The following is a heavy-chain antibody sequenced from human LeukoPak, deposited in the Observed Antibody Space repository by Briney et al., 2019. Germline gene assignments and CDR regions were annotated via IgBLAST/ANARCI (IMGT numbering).Heavy chain of an antibody. Sequence: SETLSLTCTVSGAPLNNYYWNWVRQPPGKELEWIGNVDYSGSTRYNPSLKSRATMSLDSSKNQFSLRLTSVTAADMAVYYCAMQVGIYGDYNNWFDPWGQGARVTVSS. CDR3: AMQVGIYGDYNNWFDP. CDR1: GAPLNNYY. D-gene: IGHD4-17*01. V-gene: IGHV4-59*08. CDR2: VDYSGST. J-gene: IGHJ5*02.